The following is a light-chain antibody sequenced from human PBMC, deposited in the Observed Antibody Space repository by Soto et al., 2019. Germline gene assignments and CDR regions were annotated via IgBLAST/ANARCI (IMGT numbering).Light chain of an antibody. CDR3: QQSFRTPYT. CDR2: AAS. Sequence: DIQMTQSPSSLSASVGDRVTITCRASQSISSYLNWYQQKPGKAPKLLIYAASSLQSGVPSRFSGSGSGTDFTLTISSLQPEDFATYYCQQSFRTPYTFGQGTDLAI. V-gene: IGKV1-39*01. J-gene: IGKJ2*01. CDR1: QSISSY.